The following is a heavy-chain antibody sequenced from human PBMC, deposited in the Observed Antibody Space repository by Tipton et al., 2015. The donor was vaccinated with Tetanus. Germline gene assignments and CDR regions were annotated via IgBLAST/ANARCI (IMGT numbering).Heavy chain of an antibody. J-gene: IGHJ4*02. Sequence: SLRLSCAASGFSFRSYWMSWVRQAPGKGLEWVANLQEDGSQKYYVDSVKGRFTISRDNAKNSLYLQMNSLGVDDTAVYYCARVPPLAVPVPEFDSWGQGPLVTVSS. D-gene: IGHD6-19*01. CDR3: ARVPPLAVPVPEFDS. V-gene: IGHV3-7*01. CDR2: LQEDGSQK. CDR1: GFSFRSYW.